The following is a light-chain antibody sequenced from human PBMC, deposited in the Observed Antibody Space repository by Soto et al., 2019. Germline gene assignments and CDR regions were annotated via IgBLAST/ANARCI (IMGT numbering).Light chain of an antibody. V-gene: IGKV3-11*01. CDR1: QSVSSY. J-gene: IGKJ4*01. Sequence: EIVLTQSPATLSLSPGERATLSCRASQSVSSYLAWYQQKPGQAPRLLIYDASNRATGIPARFSGSGSGTAFTLTSSSLEPEDFAVYYCQQRSNWPPGVTFGGGTKVEIK. CDR2: DAS. CDR3: QQRSNWPPGVT.